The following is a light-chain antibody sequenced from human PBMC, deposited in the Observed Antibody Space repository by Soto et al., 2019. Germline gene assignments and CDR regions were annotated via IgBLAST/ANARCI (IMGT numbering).Light chain of an antibody. Sequence: QSVLTQPPSVSAAPGQKVTISCSGSSSNTENNYVSWYQQLPGTAPKLLIYENNKRPSGIPDRFSGSKSGTSATLVITGLQTADEADYYCATWHSSLRIGVFGTGTKLTVL. CDR2: ENN. CDR3: ATWHSSLRIGV. J-gene: IGLJ1*01. V-gene: IGLV1-51*02. CDR1: SSNTENNY.